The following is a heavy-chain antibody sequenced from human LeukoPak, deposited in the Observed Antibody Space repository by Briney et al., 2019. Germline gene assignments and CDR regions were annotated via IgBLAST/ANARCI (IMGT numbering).Heavy chain of an antibody. CDR3: ARAYCTNGVCHIFDY. Sequence: ASVKVSCKASGYTFTGYCMHWVRQAPGQGLEWMGIINPSGGSTSYAQKFQGRVTMTRDTSTSTVYMELSSLRSEDTAVYYCARAYCTNGVCHIFDYWGQGTLVTVSS. V-gene: IGHV1-46*01. CDR2: INPSGGST. J-gene: IGHJ4*02. D-gene: IGHD2-8*01. CDR1: GYTFTGYC.